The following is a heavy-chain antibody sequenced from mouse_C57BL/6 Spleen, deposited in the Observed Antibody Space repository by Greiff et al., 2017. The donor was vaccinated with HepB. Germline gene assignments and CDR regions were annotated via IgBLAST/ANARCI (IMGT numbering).Heavy chain of an antibody. CDR3: ARYEYDPYYFDY. CDR2: IYPRSGNT. D-gene: IGHD2-4*01. J-gene: IGHJ2*01. V-gene: IGHV1-81*01. CDR1: GYTFTSYG. Sequence: VQLQQSGAELARPGASVQLSCKASGYTFTSYGISWVKQSTGQGLEWIGEIYPRSGNTYYNAKFKGKATRTADNSASTAYMELRSLTSEDAAVYFCARYEYDPYYFDYWGQGTTLTVSS.